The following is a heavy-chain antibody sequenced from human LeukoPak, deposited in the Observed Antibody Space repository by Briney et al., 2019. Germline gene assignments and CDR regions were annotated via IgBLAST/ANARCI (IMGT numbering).Heavy chain of an antibody. CDR2: IYNDGST. D-gene: IGHD3-22*01. V-gene: IGHV3-53*01. J-gene: IGHJ3*02. CDR3: ARDDDGGDYYDSSGTGAFDI. CDR1: GFAVSNNY. Sequence: GGSLRLSCAGSGFAVSNNYMSWVRQAPGKGLEWVSVIYNDGSTYYADSVKGRFTISRDNAKNSLYLQMNSLRAEDTAVYYCARDDDGGDYYDSSGTGAFDIWGQGTMVTVSS.